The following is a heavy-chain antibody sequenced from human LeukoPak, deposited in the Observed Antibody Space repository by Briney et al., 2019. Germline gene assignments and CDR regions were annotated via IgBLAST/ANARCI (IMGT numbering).Heavy chain of an antibody. CDR2: INPSGGST. V-gene: IGHV1-46*01. D-gene: IGHD5-18*01. Sequence: ASVKVSCKASGYTFTSYYMHWVRQAPGQGLEWMGIINPSGGSTGYAQKFQGRVTMTRNTSISTAYMELSSLRSEDTAVYYCARGRRAVDTAMVTRYWFDYWGQGTLVTVSS. J-gene: IGHJ4*02. CDR1: GYTFTSYY. CDR3: ARGRRAVDTAMVTRYWFDY.